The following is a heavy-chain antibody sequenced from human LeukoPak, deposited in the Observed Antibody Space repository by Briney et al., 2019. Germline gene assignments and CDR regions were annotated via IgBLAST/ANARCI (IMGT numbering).Heavy chain of an antibody. CDR3: MRGATDTTRWFDP. D-gene: IGHD1-7*01. CDR1: GFTFSSYS. V-gene: IGHV3-21*01. CDR2: ISSSSNYI. Sequence: GGSLRLSCAASGFTFSSYSMNWVRQAPGKGLQWVSSISSSSNYISYAGSLKGRFTISRDNAKNSLYLQMNGLRAEDTAAYYCMRGATDTTRWFDPWGQGTLVTVSS. J-gene: IGHJ5*02.